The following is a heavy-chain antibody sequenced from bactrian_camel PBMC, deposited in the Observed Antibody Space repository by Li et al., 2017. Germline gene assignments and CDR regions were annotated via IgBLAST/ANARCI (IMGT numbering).Heavy chain of an antibody. CDR3: AATVRRSGGYYCPAPRAHEDDFGF. V-gene: IGHV3S55*01. J-gene: IGHJ6*01. D-gene: IGHD2*01. CDR1: GKTNVLNC. Sequence: QVQLVESGGGLVQAGGSLNLSCAATGKTNVLNCMGWFRQAPGKEREGVATIDTKGSTFYVDSVKGRFTISIDNAKHTLTLQMNSLKPEDTAMYVCAATVRRSGGYYCPAPRAHEDDFGFWGQGTQVTVS. CDR2: IDTKGST.